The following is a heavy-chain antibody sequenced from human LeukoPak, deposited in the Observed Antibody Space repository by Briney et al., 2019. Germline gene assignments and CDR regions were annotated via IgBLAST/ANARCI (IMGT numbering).Heavy chain of an antibody. CDR3: ARTEMATTEFDY. CDR1: GYTFTGYY. J-gene: IGHJ4*02. V-gene: IGHV1-2*02. CDR2: INPNSGGT. D-gene: IGHD5-24*01. Sequence: ASVKVSCKASGYTFTGYYMHWVRQAPGQGLEWMGWINPNSGGTNYAQKFQGRVTMTRDTSISTAYMELSRLRSDDTAVYYCARTEMATTEFDYWGQGTLATVSS.